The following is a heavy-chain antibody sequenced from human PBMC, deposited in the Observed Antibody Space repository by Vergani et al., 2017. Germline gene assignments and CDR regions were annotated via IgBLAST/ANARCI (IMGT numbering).Heavy chain of an antibody. CDR3: ARDHPQPSGSYYRYYYGLDV. V-gene: IGHV3-7*03. J-gene: IGHJ6*02. D-gene: IGHD1-26*01. CDR2: IKQDGSEK. CDR1: GFTFLSYW. Sequence: EVQLLESGGGLVQPGGSLRLSCAASGFTFLSYWMSWVRQAPGKGLEWVANIKQDGSEKYYVDSMKGRFTISRDNAKNSLYLQMNSLRAEDTAVYYYARDHPQPSGSYYRYYYGLDVWGQGTTVTVSS.